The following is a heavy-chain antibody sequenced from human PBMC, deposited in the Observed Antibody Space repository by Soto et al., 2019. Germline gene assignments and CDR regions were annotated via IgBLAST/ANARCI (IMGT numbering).Heavy chain of an antibody. J-gene: IGHJ6*03. CDR2: ISAYNGNT. V-gene: IGHV1-18*01. Sequence: ASVKVSCKASGYTFTSYGISWVRQAPGQGLEWMGWISAYNGNTNYAQKLQGRVTMTTDTSTSTAYMELRSLRSDDTAVYYCARFLVRGVMDYYYYCDFMDVWGRGTTVTVSS. CDR3: ARFLVRGVMDYYYYCDFMDV. D-gene: IGHD3-10*01. CDR1: GYTFTSYG.